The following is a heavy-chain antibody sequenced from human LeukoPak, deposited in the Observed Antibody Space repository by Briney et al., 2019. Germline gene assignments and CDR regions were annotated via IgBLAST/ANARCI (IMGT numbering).Heavy chain of an antibody. V-gene: IGHV4-38-2*01. CDR1: GYSISSGYY. D-gene: IGHD2-8*02. J-gene: IGHJ5*02. CDR3: ARGLGRPMQVWSREAGNCFDP. Sequence: SETLSLPCGVSGYSISSGYYWGWIRPTPGKGLEWIGSIYHSGTTYYNPSLKSRVTISIDTSKNQFSLRLSSVTAADTAVYYCARGLGRPMQVWSREAGNCFDPWGQGTLVTVSS. CDR2: IYHSGTT.